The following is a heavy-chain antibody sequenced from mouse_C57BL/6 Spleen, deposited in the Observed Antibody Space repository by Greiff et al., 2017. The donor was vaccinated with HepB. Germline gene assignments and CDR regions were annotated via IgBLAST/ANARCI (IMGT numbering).Heavy chain of an antibody. CDR3: ARDYYGSQYYFDY. CDR1: GYTFTSYW. V-gene: IGHV1-64*01. J-gene: IGHJ2*01. CDR2: IHPNSGST. Sequence: VQLQQPGAELVKPGASVKLSCKASGYTFTSYWMHWVKQRPGQGLEWMGMIHPNSGSTNYNEKFKSKATLTVDQSSSTAYMQLSSLTSEDSAVYYCARDYYGSQYYFDYWGQGTTLTVSS. D-gene: IGHD1-1*01.